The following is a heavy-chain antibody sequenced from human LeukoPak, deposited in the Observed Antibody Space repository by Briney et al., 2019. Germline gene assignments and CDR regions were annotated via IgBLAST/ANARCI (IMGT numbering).Heavy chain of an antibody. J-gene: IGHJ3*02. Sequence: GGSLRLSCAASGLTFSSYEMNWVRQAPGKGLEWVSYISSSGSSIYYADSVKGRFTISRDHAKKSLYLQMHSLRAEDAAVYYCARDSHKFDSSGYYPDAFDIWGQGTMVTVSS. CDR3: ARDSHKFDSSGYYPDAFDI. V-gene: IGHV3-48*03. D-gene: IGHD3-22*01. CDR1: GLTFSSYE. CDR2: ISSSGSSI.